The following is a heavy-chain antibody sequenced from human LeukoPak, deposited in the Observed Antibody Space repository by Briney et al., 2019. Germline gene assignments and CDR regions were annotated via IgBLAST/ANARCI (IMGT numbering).Heavy chain of an antibody. J-gene: IGHJ6*02. CDR1: GFTFSSYA. V-gene: IGHV3-23*01. CDR3: AKDGGQGGSGSYPYYYYYGMDV. CDR2: ISGSGGST. D-gene: IGHD3-10*01. Sequence: GGSLRLSCAASGFTFSSYAMSWVRQAPGKGLEWVSAISGSGGSTYYADSVKGRFTISRDNSKNTLYLQMNSLRAEDTALYYCAKDGGQGGSGSYPYYYYYGMDVWGQGTTVTVSS.